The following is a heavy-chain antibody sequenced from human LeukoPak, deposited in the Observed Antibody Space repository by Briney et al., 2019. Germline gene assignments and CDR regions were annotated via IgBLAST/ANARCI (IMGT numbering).Heavy chain of an antibody. V-gene: IGHV3-48*01. CDR2: ITSSSNI. D-gene: IGHD4-17*01. J-gene: IGHJ4*02. Sequence: PGESLRLSCAASGFTFSTYSMNWVRQAPGKGLEWISYITSSSNIYYADSVKGRFTIPRDNAKNSLYLQMNSLRAEDTAVYYCARDYYGDYYFDNWGQGTLVTVSS. CDR3: ARDYYGDYYFDN. CDR1: GFTFSTYS.